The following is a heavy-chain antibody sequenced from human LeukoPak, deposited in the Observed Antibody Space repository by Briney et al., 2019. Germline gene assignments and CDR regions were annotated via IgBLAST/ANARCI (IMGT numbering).Heavy chain of an antibody. V-gene: IGHV3-23*01. J-gene: IGHJ5*02. Sequence: GGSLRLSCAASGFTFNSYAISCVRQAPGKGLEWVSAISGSGAGTYYADSVKGRFTISRDNSKNTLYLQMNSLRAEDTAVYYCAKTIRFNWFDPWGQGTLVTVSS. CDR1: GFTFNSYA. CDR3: AKTIRFNWFDP. D-gene: IGHD3-9*01. CDR2: ISGSGAGT.